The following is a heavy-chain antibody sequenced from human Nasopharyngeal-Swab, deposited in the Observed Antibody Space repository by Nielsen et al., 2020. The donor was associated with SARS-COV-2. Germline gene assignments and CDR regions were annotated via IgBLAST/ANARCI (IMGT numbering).Heavy chain of an antibody. CDR2: ISGDGGST. Sequence: GESLKISCAASGFTFDDYAMHWVRQAQGKGLEWVSLISGDGGSTYYADSVKGRFTISRDNSKNSLYLQMNSLRTEDTALYYCAKDIGDFWSGYTYYFDYWGQGTLVTVSS. J-gene: IGHJ4*02. V-gene: IGHV3-43*02. CDR1: GFTFDDYA. D-gene: IGHD3-3*01. CDR3: AKDIGDFWSGYTYYFDY.